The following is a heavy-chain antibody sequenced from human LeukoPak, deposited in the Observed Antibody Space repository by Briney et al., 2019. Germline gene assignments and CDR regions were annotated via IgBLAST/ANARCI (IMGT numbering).Heavy chain of an antibody. CDR2: ISSSGSTI. Sequence: GGSLRLSCAASGFTFSDYYMSWIRQAPGKGVEWVSYISSSGSTIYYADSVKGRFTISRDNSKNTLYLQMNSLRAEDTAVYYCAPSASGSYPDYWGQGTLVTVSS. V-gene: IGHV3-11*01. CDR1: GFTFSDYY. D-gene: IGHD1-26*01. J-gene: IGHJ4*02. CDR3: APSASGSYPDY.